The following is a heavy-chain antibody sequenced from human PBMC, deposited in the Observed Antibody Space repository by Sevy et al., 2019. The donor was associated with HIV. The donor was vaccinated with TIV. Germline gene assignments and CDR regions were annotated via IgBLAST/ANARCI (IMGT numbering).Heavy chain of an antibody. V-gene: IGHV1-46*01. D-gene: IGHD3-10*01. CDR1: GYTFTTYY. CDR3: AKDQYGTGSYTYDY. CDR2: INPSGGST. Sequence: ASVKVSCKASGYTFTTYYMHWVRQAPGQGLEWMGMINPSGGSTSYAEKFQGRVTMTRDTSTGTVYMELSSLRSEDTAVYYCAKDQYGTGSYTYDYWGQGTLVTVSS. J-gene: IGHJ4*02.